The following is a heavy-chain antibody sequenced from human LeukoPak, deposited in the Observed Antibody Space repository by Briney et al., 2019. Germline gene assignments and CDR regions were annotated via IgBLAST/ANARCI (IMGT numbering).Heavy chain of an antibody. J-gene: IGHJ5*02. CDR3: VTTSVTHTRDP. V-gene: IGHV1-2*02. D-gene: IGHD5/OR15-5a*01. CDR1: GNDFSDFY. Sequence: ASVKVSCKASGNDFSDFYFNWVRQAPGRGLEWVGWINPHSRATHYAQRFRGRVTMEASITTAYMELNSLTYDDTAIYYCVTTSVTHTRDPWGQGTLVTVSS. CDR2: INPHSRAT.